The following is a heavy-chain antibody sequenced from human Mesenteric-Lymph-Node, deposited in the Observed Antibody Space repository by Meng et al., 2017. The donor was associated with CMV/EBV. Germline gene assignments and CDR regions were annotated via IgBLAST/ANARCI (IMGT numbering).Heavy chain of an antibody. V-gene: IGHV3-23*01. Sequence: GESLKISCAASGFTFRSYAMSWVRQAPGKGLEWVSTISGSGDSTYYADSVKGRFTISRDNSKNTLYLQMNSLRAEHTAVYYCAKDPDSYIATLGTTFDSWGQGTLVTVSS. CDR3: AKDPDSYIATLGTTFDS. CDR1: GFTFRSYA. D-gene: IGHD6-13*01. J-gene: IGHJ4*02. CDR2: ISGSGDST.